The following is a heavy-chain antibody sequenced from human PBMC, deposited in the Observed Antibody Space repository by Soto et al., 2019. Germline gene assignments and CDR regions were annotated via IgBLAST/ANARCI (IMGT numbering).Heavy chain of an antibody. V-gene: IGHV3-23*01. J-gene: IGHJ4*02. Sequence: GGSLRLSCAASGFTFSSYVMSWVRQAPGKGLEWVSAISGSGSGTYYADSVKGRFTISRDNSKNTLFVQMNSLRAEDTAVYYCVKGRSGYDFDYWGQGTLVTVSS. D-gene: IGHD5-12*01. CDR2: ISGSGSGT. CDR3: VKGRSGYDFDY. CDR1: GFTFSSYV.